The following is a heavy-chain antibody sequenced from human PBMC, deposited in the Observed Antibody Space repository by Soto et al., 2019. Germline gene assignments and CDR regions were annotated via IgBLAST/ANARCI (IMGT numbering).Heavy chain of an antibody. V-gene: IGHV1-69*02. CDR3: SIGSWSAETFDI. Sequence: QVHLVQSGAEVKKPGPSVKVSCKAAGGTFSTYTLIWVRQAPGQGLEWMGRIIPMLAVTNSAQRFQGRVTLTADKSTSTAFMELTSLRSDDTAVYYCSIGSWSAETFDIWGQGTMVTVSS. CDR1: GGTFSTYT. D-gene: IGHD2-2*01. CDR2: IIPMLAVT. J-gene: IGHJ3*02.